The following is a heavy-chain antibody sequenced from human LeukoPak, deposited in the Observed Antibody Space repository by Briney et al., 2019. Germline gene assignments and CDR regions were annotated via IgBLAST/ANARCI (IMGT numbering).Heavy chain of an antibody. CDR3: ARDKGYSYGLNFDY. D-gene: IGHD5-18*01. J-gene: IGHJ4*02. Sequence: ASVKVSSKASGYTFTGYYMHWVRQAPGQGLEWMGWINPNSGGTNYAQKFQGWVTMTRDTSISTAYMELSRLRSDDTAVYYCARDKGYSYGLNFDYGGQGTLVTVSS. CDR1: GYTFTGYY. V-gene: IGHV1-2*04. CDR2: INPNSGGT.